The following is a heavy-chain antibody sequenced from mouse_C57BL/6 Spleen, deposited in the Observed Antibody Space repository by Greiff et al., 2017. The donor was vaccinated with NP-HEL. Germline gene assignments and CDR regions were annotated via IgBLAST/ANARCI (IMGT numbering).Heavy chain of an antibody. V-gene: IGHV1-66*01. J-gene: IGHJ2*01. D-gene: IGHD1-1*01. Sequence: VQLQQSGPELVKPGASVKISCKASGYSFTSYYIHWVKQRPGQGLEWIGWIYPGSGNTKYNEKFKGKATLTADTSSSTAYMQLSSLTSEDSAVYYCARSYYGSSPYFDYWGQGTTLTVSS. CDR1: GYSFTSYY. CDR3: ARSYYGSSPYFDY. CDR2: IYPGSGNT.